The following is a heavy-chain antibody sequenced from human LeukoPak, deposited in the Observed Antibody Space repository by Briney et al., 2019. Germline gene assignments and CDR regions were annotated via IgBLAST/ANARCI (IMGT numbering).Heavy chain of an antibody. J-gene: IGHJ4*02. CDR2: IRQDGSDK. Sequence: GGSLRLSCAASGFTFSNYWMSWVRHTPGKGLVWVANIRQDGSDKYYVDSVKGRFTISRDNAKNSLYLQMNSLRAEDTAVYYCAKKRYGDYDYWGQGTLVTVSS. D-gene: IGHD4-17*01. CDR3: AKKRYGDYDY. CDR1: GFTFSNYW. V-gene: IGHV3-7*01.